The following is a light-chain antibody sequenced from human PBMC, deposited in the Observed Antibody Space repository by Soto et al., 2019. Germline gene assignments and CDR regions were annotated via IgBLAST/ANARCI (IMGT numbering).Light chain of an antibody. CDR2: GAS. Sequence: DVQMTQSPSTLSASVGDRVTITCRASQIISGQLAWYQLRPGKAPKLVIYGASSLGRGVTSRFSGTESGTEFTLTINSLQPDDFATYYCQQYHIYSGTFGQVTKVEIK. J-gene: IGKJ1*01. CDR1: QIISGQ. V-gene: IGKV1-5*01. CDR3: QQYHIYSGT.